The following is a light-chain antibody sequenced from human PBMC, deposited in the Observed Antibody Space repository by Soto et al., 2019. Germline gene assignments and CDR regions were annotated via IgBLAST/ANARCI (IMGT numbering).Light chain of an antibody. CDR3: CSYAGSSSLV. CDR2: EVN. V-gene: IGLV2-23*02. CDR1: SSDVGSYNL. Sequence: QPVLTQPASVSGSPGQSITISCTGTSSDVGSYNLVSWYQQHPGKAPKVMIYEVNKRPSGVSNRFSGAKSGNTASLTISGLQAEDEAYYHCCSYAGSSSLVFGGGTKVTVL. J-gene: IGLJ3*02.